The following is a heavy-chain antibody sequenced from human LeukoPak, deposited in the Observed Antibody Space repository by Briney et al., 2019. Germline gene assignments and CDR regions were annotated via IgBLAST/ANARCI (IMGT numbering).Heavy chain of an antibody. Sequence: SETLSLTCTVSGGXISGYYCSWVRQPPGKGLEWIGYIYYSGSTSYNPSLRSRVTISVDTSKNQFSLNLSSVTAADTAVYYCARRGGLNRGYWYFDLWGRGTLVTVSS. CDR2: IYYSGST. J-gene: IGHJ2*01. CDR3: ARRGGLNRGYWYFDL. CDR1: GGXISGYY. D-gene: IGHD3-16*01. V-gene: IGHV4-59*01.